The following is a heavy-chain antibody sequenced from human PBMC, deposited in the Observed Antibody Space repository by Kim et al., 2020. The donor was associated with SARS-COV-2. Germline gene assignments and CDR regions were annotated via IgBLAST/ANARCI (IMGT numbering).Heavy chain of an antibody. CDR3: ARLPAYYDFWSGYYLDY. Sequence: GESLKISCKGSGYSFTSYWIGWVRQMPGKGLEWMGIIYPGDSDTRYSPSFQGQVTISADKSISTAYLQWSSLKASDTAMYYCARLPAYYDFWSGYYLDYWGQGTLVTVSS. V-gene: IGHV5-51*01. D-gene: IGHD3-3*01. CDR1: GYSFTSYW. J-gene: IGHJ4*02. CDR2: IYPGDSDT.